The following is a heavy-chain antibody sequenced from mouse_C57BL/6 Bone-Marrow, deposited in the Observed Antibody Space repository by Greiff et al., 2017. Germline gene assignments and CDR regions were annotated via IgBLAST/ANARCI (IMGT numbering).Heavy chain of an antibody. Sequence: QVQLQQPGAELVMPGASVKLSCKASGYTFTSYWMHWVKQRPGQGLEWIGEIDPSASYTNYNQKFKGKSTLTVDKSSSTAYMQLSSLTSEDFAVYYCARFHYDYDGYYAMDYWGQGTSVTVSS. CDR3: ARFHYDYDGYYAMDY. CDR2: IDPSASYT. J-gene: IGHJ4*01. V-gene: IGHV1-69*01. D-gene: IGHD2-4*01. CDR1: GYTFTSYW.